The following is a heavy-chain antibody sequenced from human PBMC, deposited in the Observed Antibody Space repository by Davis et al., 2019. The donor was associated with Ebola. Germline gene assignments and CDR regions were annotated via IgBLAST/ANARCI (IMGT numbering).Heavy chain of an antibody. J-gene: IGHJ4*02. V-gene: IGHV3-30-3*01. CDR3: TGTVTDDY. CDR1: GFTFSSYA. D-gene: IGHD4-17*01. CDR2: ISYDGSNK. Sequence: PGGSLRLSCAASGFTFSSYAMHWVRQAPGKGLEWVAVISYDGSNKYYADSVKGRFTISRDNSKNTLYLQMNSLKTEDTAVYYCTGTVTDDYWGQGTLVTVSS.